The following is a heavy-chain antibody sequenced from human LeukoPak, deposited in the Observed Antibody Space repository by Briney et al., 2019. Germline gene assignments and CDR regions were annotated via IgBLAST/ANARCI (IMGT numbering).Heavy chain of an antibody. CDR3: AKSPAAPYYFDY. Sequence: GGSLRLSCAASGFALSSYVMSWVRQAPGKGLEWVSTITVGGGTYYSDSVKGRFTISRDNSKNTLFLQMNTLGAEDTALFYCAKSPAAPYYFDYWGQGTLVTVFS. D-gene: IGHD6-13*01. CDR2: ITVGGGT. J-gene: IGHJ4*02. V-gene: IGHV3-23*01. CDR1: GFALSSYV.